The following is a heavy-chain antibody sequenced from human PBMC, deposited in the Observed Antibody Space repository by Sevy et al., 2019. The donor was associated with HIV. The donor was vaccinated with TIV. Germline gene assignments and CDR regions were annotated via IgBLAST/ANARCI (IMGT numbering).Heavy chain of an antibody. J-gene: IGHJ4*02. Sequence: SETLSITCAVYGGSFSGYYWSWIRQPPGKGLEWIGEINHSGSTNYNPSLKSRVTISVDTSKNQFSLKLSSVTAADTAVYYCARGRDDSSGYYFDYWGQGTLVTVSS. CDR2: INHSGST. CDR1: GGSFSGYY. V-gene: IGHV4-34*01. CDR3: ARGRDDSSGYYFDY. D-gene: IGHD3-22*01.